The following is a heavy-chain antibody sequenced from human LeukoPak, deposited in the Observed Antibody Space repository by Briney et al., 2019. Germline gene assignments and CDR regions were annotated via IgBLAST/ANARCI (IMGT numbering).Heavy chain of an antibody. CDR2: IYSSDNT. Sequence: GGSLRLSCAASGFTVSGNYMSWVRQAPGKGLEWVSVIYSSDNTYYIDSVKGRFTISRDNSKNTLYLQMNSLRAEDTAVYYCAGRRVLDASFDYWGSGNPGHRLL. J-gene: IGHJ4*02. CDR3: AGRRVLDASFDY. CDR1: GFTVSGNY. V-gene: IGHV3-66*02. D-gene: IGHD3-16*01.